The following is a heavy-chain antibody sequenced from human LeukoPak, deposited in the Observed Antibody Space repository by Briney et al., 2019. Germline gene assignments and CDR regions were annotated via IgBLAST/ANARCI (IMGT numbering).Heavy chain of an antibody. CDR3: ARSRWSAYCGGDCYTVYFDY. D-gene: IGHD2-21*02. CDR2: IYYSVST. Sequence: SETLSLTCAVSGGSDSSGGYYWSWIRQHPGKGLEWIGYIYYSVSTYYNPSLASRISISVDTSENQFSLKLSSVTAADTAVYYCARSRWSAYCGGDCYTVYFDYWGQGALVTVSS. CDR1: GGSDSSGGYY. V-gene: IGHV4-31*11. J-gene: IGHJ4*02.